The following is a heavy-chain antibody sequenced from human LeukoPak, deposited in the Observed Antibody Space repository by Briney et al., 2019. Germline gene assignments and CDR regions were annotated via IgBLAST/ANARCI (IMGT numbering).Heavy chain of an antibody. V-gene: IGHV3-30*03. CDR3: ARDWSLMDY. CDR1: GFIFRDYG. D-gene: IGHD3-16*01. J-gene: IGHJ4*02. Sequence: GGSLRLSCAASGFIFRDYGMHWVRQAPGKGLEWVAVMSSDGTNEYYADSVKGRFIISRDKSKNTLYLLLTSLRVEDTALYYCARDWSLMDYWGQGTLVTVSS. CDR2: MSSDGTNE.